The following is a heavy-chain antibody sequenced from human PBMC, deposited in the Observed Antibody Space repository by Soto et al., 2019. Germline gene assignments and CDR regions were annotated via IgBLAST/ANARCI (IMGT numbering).Heavy chain of an antibody. CDR2: ISYDGSNK. CDR1: GFSFRTYG. J-gene: IGHJ6*02. Sequence: SLRLSCAASGFSFRTYGMHWVRQAPGKGLEWVADISYDGSNKYYADSVKGRFTISRDNSKNTLFLQMNSLTAEDTAVYYCARDRRSFGQWGIQLWKEVRMDVWGQGTTVTVSS. D-gene: IGHD5-18*01. CDR3: ARDRRSFGQWGIQLWKEVRMDV. V-gene: IGHV3-30*03.